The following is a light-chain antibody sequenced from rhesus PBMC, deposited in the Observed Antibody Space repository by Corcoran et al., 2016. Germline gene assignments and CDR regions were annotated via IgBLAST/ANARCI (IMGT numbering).Light chain of an antibody. CDR3: QQYNNWRT. J-gene: IGKJ1*01. V-gene: IGKV3-42*02. Sequence: ETVVTQSPATLSLSPGERATLSCRASQSVGSNLAWYQQKPGQVPKLLIYDASSRATGIPERSSGSGYGTEFTLTISSLGPEDVGVYYCQQYNNWRTFGQGTKVEIK. CDR2: DAS. CDR1: QSVGSN.